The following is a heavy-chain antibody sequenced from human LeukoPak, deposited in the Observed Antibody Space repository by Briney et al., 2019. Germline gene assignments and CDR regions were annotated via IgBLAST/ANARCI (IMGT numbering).Heavy chain of an antibody. CDR3: ARGPLAGSSGWSSHDY. V-gene: IGHV3-64*01. D-gene: IGHD6-19*01. J-gene: IGHJ4*02. CDR2: INSNGGST. Sequence: GGSLRLSCTASGFTFSSYAMHWVRQAPGKGLEYVSTINSNGGSTYYPSSVKGRFTIPRDNSKNTLYLQMGSLRAEDMAVYYCARGPLAGSSGWSSHDYWGQGTLVTVSS. CDR1: GFTFSSYA.